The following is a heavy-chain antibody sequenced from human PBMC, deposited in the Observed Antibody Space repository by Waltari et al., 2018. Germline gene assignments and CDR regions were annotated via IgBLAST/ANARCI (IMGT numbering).Heavy chain of an antibody. CDR2: IKQDGSEK. V-gene: IGHV3-7*01. CDR3: ARAGGFRIAARPRWFDP. Sequence: EVQLVASGGGLVQPGGSLRLSCAASGFTFSSYWMSWVRQAPGKGLEWVANIKQDGSEKYYVDSVKGRFTISRDNAKNSLYLQMNSLRAEDTAVYYCARAGGFRIAARPRWFDPWGQGTLVTVSS. J-gene: IGHJ5*02. D-gene: IGHD6-6*01. CDR1: GFTFSSYW.